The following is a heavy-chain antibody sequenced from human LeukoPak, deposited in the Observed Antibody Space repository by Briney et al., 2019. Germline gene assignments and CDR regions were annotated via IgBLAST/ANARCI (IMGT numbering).Heavy chain of an antibody. CDR2: ISWNSGSI. Sequence: PGGSLRLSCAASGFTFHDYAMHWVRQAPGKGLEWVSGISWNSGSIGYADSVKGRFTISRDNAKNSLYLQMNSLRAEDMALYYSAKLSSDCSSTSCYSYDAFDIWGQGTMVTVSS. CDR3: AKLSSDCSSTSCYSYDAFDI. V-gene: IGHV3-9*03. J-gene: IGHJ3*02. CDR1: GFTFHDYA. D-gene: IGHD2-2*01.